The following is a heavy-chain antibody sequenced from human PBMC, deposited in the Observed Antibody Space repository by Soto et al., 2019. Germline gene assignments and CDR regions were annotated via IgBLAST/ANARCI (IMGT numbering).Heavy chain of an antibody. D-gene: IGHD2-15*01. J-gene: IGHJ3*02. CDR1: GGSISSYY. V-gene: IGHV4-59*01. CDR2: IYYSGCT. Sequence: NLSETLSLTCTVSGGSISSYYWSWIRQPPGKGLEWIGYIYYSGCTNYNPSLKSRVTISVDTSKNQFSLKLSSVTAADTAVYYCARDLGDCSGGSCYDAFDIWGQGTMVTVSS. CDR3: ARDLGDCSGGSCYDAFDI.